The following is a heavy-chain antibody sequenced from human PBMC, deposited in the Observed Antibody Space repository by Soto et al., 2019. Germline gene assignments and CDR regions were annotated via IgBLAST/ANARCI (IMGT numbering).Heavy chain of an antibody. CDR3: AREARYYYDSSGYPDV. CDR1: GFTFSSYE. Sequence: EVQRVESGGGLVQPGGSLRLSCAASGFTFSSYEMNWVRQAPGKGLEWVSYISSSGSTIYYADSVKGRFTISRDNAKNSLYLQMNSLRAEDTAVYYCAREARYYYDSSGYPDVWGQGTTVTVSS. J-gene: IGHJ6*02. CDR2: ISSSGSTI. V-gene: IGHV3-48*03. D-gene: IGHD3-22*01.